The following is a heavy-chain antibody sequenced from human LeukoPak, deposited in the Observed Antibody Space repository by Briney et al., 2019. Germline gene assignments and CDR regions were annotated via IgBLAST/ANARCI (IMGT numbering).Heavy chain of an antibody. Sequence: SETLSLTCTVSGGSISSGSYYWSWIRQPAGKGLEWIGRIYTSGSTNYNPSLKSRVTISVDTSKNQFSLKLSSVTAADTAVYYCARDLPYCSSTSCYNRDNWFDPWGQGTLVTVSS. J-gene: IGHJ5*02. CDR2: IYTSGST. CDR1: GGSISSGSYY. V-gene: IGHV4-61*02. CDR3: ARDLPYCSSTSCYNRDNWFDP. D-gene: IGHD2-2*02.